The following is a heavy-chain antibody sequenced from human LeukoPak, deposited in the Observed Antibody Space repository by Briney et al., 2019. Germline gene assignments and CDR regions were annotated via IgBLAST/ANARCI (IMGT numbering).Heavy chain of an antibody. CDR1: GGSISRYY. J-gene: IGHJ3*02. Sequence: SETLSLTCIVSGGSISRYYWGWIRQPPGKGLEWIGYMYNSGGTKYNPSLKSRATISLDTSKNQFSLNLNSVTAADTAVYYCTREGGGRDGYNWGPFDIWGQGTMVTVSS. CDR3: TREGGGRDGYNWGPFDI. CDR2: MYNSGGT. V-gene: IGHV4-59*01. D-gene: IGHD5-24*01.